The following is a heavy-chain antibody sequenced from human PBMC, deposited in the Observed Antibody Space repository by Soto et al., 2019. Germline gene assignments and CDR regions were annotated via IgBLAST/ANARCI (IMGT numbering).Heavy chain of an antibody. J-gene: IGHJ4*02. V-gene: IGHV1-18*01. D-gene: IGHD1-26*01. CDR3: ARAGTPIDY. CDR2: ISAYNGNT. Sequence: QVQLVQSGAEVKKPGASVKVSCKASGYTFTKFGISWVRQAPGQGLEWMGWISAYNGNTNYAQNFQGRVTMSTDTSTSTAYMELRSLRSVDTALYFCARAGTPIDYCGPGTLVTVSS. CDR1: GYTFTKFG.